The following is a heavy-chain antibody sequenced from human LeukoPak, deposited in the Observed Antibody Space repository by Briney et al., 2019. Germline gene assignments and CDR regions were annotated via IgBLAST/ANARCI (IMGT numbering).Heavy chain of an antibody. D-gene: IGHD6-13*01. Sequence: ASVKVSCKASGGTFSSYAISWVRQAPGQGLEWMGGIIPIFGTANYAQKFQGRVTITADESTSTAYMELSSLRSEDTAVYYCARVMAAASYNWFDPWGQGTLVTVSS. CDR2: IIPIFGTA. CDR1: GGTFSSYA. CDR3: ARVMAAASYNWFDP. J-gene: IGHJ5*02. V-gene: IGHV1-69*13.